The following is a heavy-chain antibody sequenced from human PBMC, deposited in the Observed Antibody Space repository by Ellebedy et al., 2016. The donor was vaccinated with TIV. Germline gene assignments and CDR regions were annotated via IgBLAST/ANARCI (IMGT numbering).Heavy chain of an antibody. CDR2: INHSGST. D-gene: IGHD3-10*01. CDR3: AREDFVGYGSGSF. V-gene: IGHV4-34*01. CDR1: GGSFSGYY. Sequence: SETLSLXCAVYGGSFSGYYWSWIRQPPGKGLEWIGEINHSGSTNYNPSLKSRVTISVDTSKNQFSLKLSSVTAADTAVYYCAREDFVGYGSGSFWGQGTLVTVSS. J-gene: IGHJ4*02.